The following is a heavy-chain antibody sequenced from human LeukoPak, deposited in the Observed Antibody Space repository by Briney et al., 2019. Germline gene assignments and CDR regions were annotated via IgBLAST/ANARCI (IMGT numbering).Heavy chain of an antibody. D-gene: IGHD3-3*01. CDR2: IYHSGST. J-gene: IGHJ4*02. V-gene: IGHV4-38-2*02. Sequence: SETLSLTCTVSGYSISSGYYWGWIRQPPGKGLEWIGSIYHSGSTYYNPSLKSRVTISVDTSKNQFSLKLSSVTAADTAVYYCARESYYDFWSGQYYFDYWGQGTLVTVSS. CDR3: ARESYYDFWSGQYYFDY. CDR1: GYSISSGYY.